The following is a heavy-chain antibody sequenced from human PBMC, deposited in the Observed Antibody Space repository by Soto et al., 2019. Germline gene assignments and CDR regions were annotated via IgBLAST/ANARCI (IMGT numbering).Heavy chain of an antibody. J-gene: IGHJ4*02. D-gene: IGHD6-19*01. CDR2: IHNSGIT. CDR1: GGSISSGGDY. CDR3: ARQKQWLSPFDA. V-gene: IGHV4-31*03. Sequence: QVQLQESGPGLVKPSQTLSLTCTVSGGSISSGGDYWNWIRQHPGKGLEWIGYIHNSGITDYNPSLKSRVIISVDTSTNQFSLKLSSVTAADTAVYYCARQKQWLSPFDAWGQGTLVTVSS.